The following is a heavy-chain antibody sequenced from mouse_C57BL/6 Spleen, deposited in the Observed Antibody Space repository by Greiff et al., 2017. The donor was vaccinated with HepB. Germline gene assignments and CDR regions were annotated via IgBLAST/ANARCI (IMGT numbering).Heavy chain of an antibody. CDR2: IDPETGGT. D-gene: IGHD1-1*01. CDR3: TREGLGASYYGSSYFAY. J-gene: IGHJ3*01. V-gene: IGHV1-15*01. CDR1: GYTFTDYE. Sequence: VQLVESGAELVRPGASVTLSCKASGYTFTDYEMHWVKQTPVHGLEWIGAIDPETGGTAYNQKFKGKAILTADKSSSTAYMELRSLTSEDSAVYYCTREGLGASYYGSSYFAYWGQGTLVTVSA.